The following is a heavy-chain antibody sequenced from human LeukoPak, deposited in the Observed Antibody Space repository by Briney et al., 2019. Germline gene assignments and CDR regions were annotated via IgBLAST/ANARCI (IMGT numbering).Heavy chain of an antibody. CDR2: INPSGGST. D-gene: IGHD2-15*01. CDR3: ARFGSAYCSGGSCYDY. V-gene: IGHV1-46*01. J-gene: IGHJ4*02. Sequence: ASVKVSCKASGYTFTSYYMHWVRQAPGQGLEWMGIINPSGGSTSYAQKFQGRVTMTRDTSISTAYMELSRLRFDDTAVYYCARFGSAYCSGGSCYDYWGQGTLVTVSS. CDR1: GYTFTSYY.